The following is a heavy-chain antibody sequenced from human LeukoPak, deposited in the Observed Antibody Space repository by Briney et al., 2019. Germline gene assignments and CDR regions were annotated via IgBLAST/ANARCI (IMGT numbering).Heavy chain of an antibody. V-gene: IGHV3-74*01. CDR2: IRSDGSVS. CDR1: GFTFSDSW. Sequence: GGSLRLSCAVSGFTFSDSWMHWVRQVPGKGLVSVSLIRSDGSVSYYADSVKGRFTISRDNAKNTLYLQMNSLRVEDTAVYYCGRDYFGSIDYWGQGILVTVSS. J-gene: IGHJ4*02. D-gene: IGHD1-26*01. CDR3: GRDYFGSIDY.